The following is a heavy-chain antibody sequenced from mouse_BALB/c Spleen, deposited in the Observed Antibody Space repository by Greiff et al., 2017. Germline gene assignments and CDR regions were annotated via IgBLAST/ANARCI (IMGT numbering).Heavy chain of an antibody. V-gene: IGHV4-1*02. CDR3: ARPAYYGNYVPFAY. CDR2: INPDSSTI. Sequence: EVKLMESGGGLVQPGGSLKLSCAASGFDFSRYWMSWVRQAPGKGLEWIGEINPDSSTINYTPSLKDKFIISRDNAKNTLYLQMSKVRSEDTALYYCARPAYYGNYVPFAYWGQGTLVTVSA. D-gene: IGHD2-10*01. CDR1: GFDFSRYW. J-gene: IGHJ3*01.